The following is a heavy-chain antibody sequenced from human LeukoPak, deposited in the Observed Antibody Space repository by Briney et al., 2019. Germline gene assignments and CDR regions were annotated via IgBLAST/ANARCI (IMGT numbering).Heavy chain of an antibody. CDR1: GVTLSSYW. J-gene: IGHJ3*02. D-gene: IGHD3-16*01. V-gene: IGHV3-74*01. CDR3: ARDPVRGVWI. CDR2: INSDGSSI. Sequence: GGSLRLSCAASGVTLSSYWMHWVRQAPGMGLVWVSRINSDGSSISYADSVKGRFTISRDNAKNTLYLQMNSLRVEDTAVYYCARDPVRGVWIWGQGTMITVSS.